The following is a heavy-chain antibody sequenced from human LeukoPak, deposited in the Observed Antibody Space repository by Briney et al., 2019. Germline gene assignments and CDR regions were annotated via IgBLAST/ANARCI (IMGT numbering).Heavy chain of an antibody. V-gene: IGHV4-59*01. D-gene: IGHD2-2*01. CDR1: GGSISSYY. Sequence: SETLSLTCTVSGGSISSYYWSWIRQPPGKGLEWIGYIYYSGSTNYNPSLKSRVTISVDTSKNQFSLKLSSVTAADTAVYYCARSGPAAIGSSDAFDIWGQGTMVTVSS. J-gene: IGHJ3*02. CDR3: ARSGPAAIGSSDAFDI. CDR2: IYYSGST.